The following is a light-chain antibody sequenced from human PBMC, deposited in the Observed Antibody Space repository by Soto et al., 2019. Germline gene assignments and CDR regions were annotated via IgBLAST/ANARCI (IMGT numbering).Light chain of an antibody. Sequence: DVVMTQSPLSLPVTLGQPASISCGSSQSLIHSDGSTYLSWFHQRPGQSPRRLIYEVSDRDSGVPDRFRGSGSGSDFTLKISRVEAEDVGVYYCMQGTHWPWTFGQGTEVEIK. CDR3: MQGTHWPWT. CDR1: QSLIHSDGSTY. J-gene: IGKJ1*01. V-gene: IGKV2-30*02. CDR2: EVS.